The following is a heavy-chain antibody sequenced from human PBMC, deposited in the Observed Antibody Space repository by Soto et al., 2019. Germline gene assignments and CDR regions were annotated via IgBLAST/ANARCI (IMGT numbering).Heavy chain of an antibody. CDR1: GISFSDYH. J-gene: IGHJ4*02. CDR2: ISSSDNTI. D-gene: IGHD3-16*02. Sequence: QVVLEESGGGLVKPGGSLRLSCAASGISFSDYHMNWIRQSPGEGLEWISYISSSDNTIYYADSVKGTFTISRDNANNSLFLQMDSLRAEDTAIYYCAVSRHRRDAYRVWGQGTLVAVSS. CDR3: AVSRHRRDAYRV. V-gene: IGHV3-11*01.